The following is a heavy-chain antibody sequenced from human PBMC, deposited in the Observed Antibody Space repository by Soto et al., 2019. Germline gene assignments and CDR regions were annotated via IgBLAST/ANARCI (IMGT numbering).Heavy chain of an antibody. CDR2: ISGSGGST. V-gene: IGHV3-23*01. J-gene: IGHJ4*02. CDR1: GFTFSSYA. Sequence: EVQLLESGGGLVQPGGSLRLSCAASGFTFSSYAMSWVRQAPGKGLEWVSAISGSGGSTYYADSVKGRFTISRDNSKNTLYLQMNSLRAEDTAVYYYAKGYSGSYSVDYWGQGTLVTVSS. CDR3: AKGYSGSYSVDY. D-gene: IGHD1-26*01.